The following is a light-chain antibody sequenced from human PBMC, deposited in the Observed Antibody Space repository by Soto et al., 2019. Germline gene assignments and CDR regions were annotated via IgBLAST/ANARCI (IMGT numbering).Light chain of an antibody. J-gene: IGLJ2*01. Sequence: QLVLTQSSSASASLGSSVKLTCTLSSGHSGYIIAWHQQQPGKAPRYLMKLEGSGSYNKGSGVPDRFSGSSSGPDRYLTISTLQFEDEADYFCESWDSNSVVFGGGTQLTVL. CDR2: LEGSGSY. V-gene: IGLV4-60*02. CDR1: SGHSGYI. CDR3: ESWDSNSVV.